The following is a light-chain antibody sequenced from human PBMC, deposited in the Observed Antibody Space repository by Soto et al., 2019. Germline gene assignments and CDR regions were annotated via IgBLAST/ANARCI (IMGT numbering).Light chain of an antibody. CDR3: QQSYSTPPT. Sequence: DIQMTQSPSSLSASLGDRVTITCRASQSINSYLNWYQQKPGKAPKLLIYAASSLQSGVPSRFSGSGSGTDFTLTISSLQPEDFATYYCQQSYSTPPTFGQGTKVEIK. CDR2: AAS. J-gene: IGKJ1*01. V-gene: IGKV1-39*01. CDR1: QSINSY.